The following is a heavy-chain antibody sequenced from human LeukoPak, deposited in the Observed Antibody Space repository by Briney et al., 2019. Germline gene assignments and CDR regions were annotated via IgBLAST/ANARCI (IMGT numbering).Heavy chain of an antibody. D-gene: IGHD3-22*01. Sequence: GGSLRLSCAASGFTFSSYAMSWVRQAPGKGLEWVSAISNSDGGSTYYADSVKGRFTVSRDNSKKTLYLQMNSLRAEDTAVYYCAKGYYYDSSGGAAFDIWGQGTMVTVSS. J-gene: IGHJ3*02. V-gene: IGHV3-23*01. CDR1: GFTFSSYA. CDR2: ISNSDGGST. CDR3: AKGYYYDSSGGAAFDI.